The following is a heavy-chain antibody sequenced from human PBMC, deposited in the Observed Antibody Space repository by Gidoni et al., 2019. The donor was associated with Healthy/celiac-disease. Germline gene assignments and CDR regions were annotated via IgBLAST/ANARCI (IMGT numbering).Heavy chain of an antibody. CDR2: IYWDDDK. D-gene: IGHD6-19*01. CDR1: GFSLSTSGVG. Sequence: QITLKESGPTLVKPTQTLTLTCPFSGFSLSTSGVGVGWIRQPPGKALEWLALIYWDDDKRYSPSLKSRLTITKDTSKNQVVLTMTNMDPVDTATYYCAHMAVHSEGSSGWFDYWGQGTLVTVSS. J-gene: IGHJ4*02. V-gene: IGHV2-5*02. CDR3: AHMAVHSEGSSGWFDY.